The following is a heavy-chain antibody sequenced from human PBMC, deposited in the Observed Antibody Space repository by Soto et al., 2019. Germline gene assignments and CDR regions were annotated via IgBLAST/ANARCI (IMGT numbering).Heavy chain of an antibody. Sequence: QVQLVESGGGLVKPGGSLRLSCAASGFTFSDFYMSWIRQAPGKGLEWISYISSGSTNIFYVDSVKGRFTVSRDNAKNSVYLQMDSLGAEDTAVYYCARDRNAAGSDYWGQGTLVTVSS. D-gene: IGHD1-1*01. CDR1: GFTFSDFY. CDR3: ARDRNAAGSDY. CDR2: ISSGSTNI. V-gene: IGHV3-11*01. J-gene: IGHJ4*02.